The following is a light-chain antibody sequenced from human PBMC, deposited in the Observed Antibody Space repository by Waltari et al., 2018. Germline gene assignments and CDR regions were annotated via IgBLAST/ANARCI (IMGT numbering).Light chain of an antibody. CDR3: QQRSNWPPSLT. J-gene: IGKJ4*01. CDR1: QSVSRY. Sequence: EIVLTQSPATLSLSPGERATLSCRASQSVSRYLAWYQKKPGEAPSLLIYDASNRATGIPARFSGSGSGTDFTHTILRLEPEDVAVYYCQQRSNWPPSLTFGGGTKVEIK. CDR2: DAS. V-gene: IGKV3-11*01.